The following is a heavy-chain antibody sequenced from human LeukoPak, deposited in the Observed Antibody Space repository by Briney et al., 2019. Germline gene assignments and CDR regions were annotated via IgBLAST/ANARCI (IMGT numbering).Heavy chain of an antibody. CDR3: ARDHVVASGAVAY. Sequence: PGGSLRLSCAASGFTFSIYGMGWVRQAPGKGLEWLSVLDSGGSAIYADSVRGRFTISRDNSKNTLHLQMDSLTIEDSALYYCARDHVVASGAVAYWGQGTLVTVSS. CDR1: GFTFSIYG. CDR2: LDSGGSA. J-gene: IGHJ4*02. D-gene: IGHD2-15*01. V-gene: IGHV3-23*01.